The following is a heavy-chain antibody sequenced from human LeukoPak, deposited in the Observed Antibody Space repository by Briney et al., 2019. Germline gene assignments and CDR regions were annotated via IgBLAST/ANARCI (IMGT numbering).Heavy chain of an antibody. CDR1: GGPFNGFY. CDR2: VNHSGAT. Sequence: SETLSLTCATYGGPFNGFYWSWICLHPGKGLEWIGEVNHSGATNYNPSLARRVTISADTSKNQFSLKLSSVTAADTAVYYCARGGSYPTSNDYWGRGTLVTVSS. CDR3: ARGGSYPTSNDY. V-gene: IGHV4-34*01. J-gene: IGHJ4*02. D-gene: IGHD3-10*01.